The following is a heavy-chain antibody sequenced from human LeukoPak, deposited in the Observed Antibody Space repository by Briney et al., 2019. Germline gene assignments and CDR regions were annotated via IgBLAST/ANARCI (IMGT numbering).Heavy chain of an antibody. Sequence: PGGSLRLSCAASGFTFSNYAMTWVRQAPGKGLEWVSGITDTGFATFYADSVRGRFTISRDNSRNTLYLQMDSLRAEDTAVYYCARAGFGSTTTCYNPFDYWGQGTLVTVSS. D-gene: IGHD2-2*01. J-gene: IGHJ4*02. CDR3: ARAGFGSTTTCYNPFDY. CDR1: GFTFSNYA. CDR2: ITDTGFAT. V-gene: IGHV3-23*01.